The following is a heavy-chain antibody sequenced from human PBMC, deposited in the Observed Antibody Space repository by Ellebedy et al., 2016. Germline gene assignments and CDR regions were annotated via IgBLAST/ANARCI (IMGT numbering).Heavy chain of an antibody. V-gene: IGHV1-18*01. CDR1: GYTFTSYA. D-gene: IGHD2-2*01. Sequence: ASVKVSXXASGYTFTSYAINWVRQAPGQGLEWMGGISTYNGNTNYARKLQGRVTMTTDTSTSTAYMELRSLRSDDTAVYYCARDRDTVVVPAAPDYYYYYMDVWGKGTTVTVSS. CDR2: ISTYNGNT. J-gene: IGHJ6*03. CDR3: ARDRDTVVVPAAPDYYYYYMDV.